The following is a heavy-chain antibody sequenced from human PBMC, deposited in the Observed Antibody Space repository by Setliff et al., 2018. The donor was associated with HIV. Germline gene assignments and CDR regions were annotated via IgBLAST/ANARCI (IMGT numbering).Heavy chain of an antibody. Sequence: SETLSLTCSVYGDSIGSNTFYWGWLRQPPGKEPEWIGSINHSGNTYYYPSLKSRVTMSVDTSKNQFSLRLSSVTATDTAVYYCARHYNFWSGYSRYYNMDVWGKGTTVTVSS. CDR1: GDSIGSNTFY. V-gene: IGHV4-39*01. CDR3: ARHYNFWSGYSRYYNMDV. CDR2: INHSGNT. D-gene: IGHD3-3*01. J-gene: IGHJ6*03.